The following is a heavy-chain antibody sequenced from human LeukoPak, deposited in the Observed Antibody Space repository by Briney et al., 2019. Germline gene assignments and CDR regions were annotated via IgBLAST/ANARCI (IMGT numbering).Heavy chain of an antibody. CDR2: INQDGSEN. CDR3: ARIVGSYGTYRYDY. D-gene: IGHD3-16*02. V-gene: IGHV3-7*01. J-gene: IGHJ4*02. CDR1: GFTFSSYG. Sequence: GGSLRLSCAASGFTFSSYGMSWVRQAPGKGLEWVGNINQDGSENNSVDSVKGRLTMSRDNAKNSLYLQMNSLRADDTAVYYCARIVGSYGTYRYDYWGQGILVTVSS.